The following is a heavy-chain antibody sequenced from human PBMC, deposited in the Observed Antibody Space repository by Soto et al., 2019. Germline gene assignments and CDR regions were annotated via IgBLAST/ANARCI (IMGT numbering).Heavy chain of an antibody. D-gene: IGHD6-19*01. CDR3: ARSVEGHFDY. Sequence: EVQLVESGGALVQPGGSLRISCEASGFKFSIYSMNWVRQAPGKGLEWSAYITSDTKTIKYADSVKGRFTTSRDNAKNSVYLQMNSLSDEDTAVYYCARSVEGHFDYWGQGTVVTVSS. J-gene: IGHJ4*02. CDR1: GFKFSIYS. CDR2: ITSDTKTI. V-gene: IGHV3-48*02.